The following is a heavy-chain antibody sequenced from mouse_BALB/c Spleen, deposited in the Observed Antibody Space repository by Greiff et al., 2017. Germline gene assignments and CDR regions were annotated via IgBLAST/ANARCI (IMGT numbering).Heavy chain of an antibody. CDR1: GYTFTSYW. D-gene: IGHD1-1*01. CDR3: ALTRYPLSMDY. Sequence: QVQLQQSGAELAKPGASVKMSCKASGYTFTSYWMHWVKQRPGQGLEWIGYINPSTGYTEYNQKFKDKATLTADKSSSTAYMQLSSLTSEDSAVYYCALTRYPLSMDYWGQGTSVTVSS. J-gene: IGHJ4*01. V-gene: IGHV1-7*01. CDR2: INPSTGYT.